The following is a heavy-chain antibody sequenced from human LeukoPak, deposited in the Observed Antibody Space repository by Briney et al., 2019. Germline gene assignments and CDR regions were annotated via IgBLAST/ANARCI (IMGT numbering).Heavy chain of an antibody. CDR1: GYTFTGYY. Sequence: GASVKVSCKASGYTFTGYYIHWVRQAPGQGLEWMGIINPGAGGTNYAQKLQGRVTMTTDTSTSTAYMDLRSLRSDDTAVYYCARERSGWFFSNWGQGTLVTVSS. CDR3: ARERSGWFFSN. J-gene: IGHJ4*02. D-gene: IGHD6-19*01. V-gene: IGHV1-46*01. CDR2: INPGAGGT.